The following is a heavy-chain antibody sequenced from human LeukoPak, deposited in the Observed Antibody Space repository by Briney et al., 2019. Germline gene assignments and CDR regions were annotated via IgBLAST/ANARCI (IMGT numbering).Heavy chain of an antibody. D-gene: IGHD2-2*01. CDR1: GFTFSNAW. Sequence: SGGSLRLSCAASGFTFSNAWMNWVRQAPGKGLEWVSYISSSGSTIYYADSVKGRFTISRDNAKNSLYLQMNSLRAEDTAVYYCARDRRYCSSTSCYPTHYYYYGMDVWGQGTTVTVSS. CDR3: ARDRRYCSSTSCYPTHYYYYGMDV. J-gene: IGHJ6*02. V-gene: IGHV3-48*03. CDR2: ISSSGSTI.